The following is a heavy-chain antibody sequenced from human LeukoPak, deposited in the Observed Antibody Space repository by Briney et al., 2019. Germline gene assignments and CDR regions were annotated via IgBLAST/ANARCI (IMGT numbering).Heavy chain of an antibody. Sequence: GGSLRLSCAASGFTFSSYAMHWVRQAPGKGLEYVSAISSNGGGTYYANSVKGRFTISRDNSKNTLYLQMGSLRAEDMAVYYCARVARQYSYGYYFDYWGQGTLVTVSS. V-gene: IGHV3-64*01. CDR2: ISSNGGGT. J-gene: IGHJ4*02. CDR3: ARVARQYSYGYYFDY. CDR1: GFTFSSYA. D-gene: IGHD5-18*01.